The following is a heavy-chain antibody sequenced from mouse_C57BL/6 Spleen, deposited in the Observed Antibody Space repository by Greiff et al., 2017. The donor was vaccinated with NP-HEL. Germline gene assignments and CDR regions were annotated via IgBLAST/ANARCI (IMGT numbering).Heavy chain of an antibody. CDR1: GYTFTDYY. V-gene: IGHV1-19*01. D-gene: IGHD2-4*01. CDR3: ATYDYDVPDY. J-gene: IGHJ2*01. CDR2: INPYNGGT. Sequence: EVQLQQSGPVLVKPGASVKMSCKASGYTFTDYYMNWVKQSHGKSLEWIGVINPYNGGTSYNQKFKGKATLTVDKSSSTDYMELNSLTSEDSAVYYCATYDYDVPDYWGQGTTLTVSS.